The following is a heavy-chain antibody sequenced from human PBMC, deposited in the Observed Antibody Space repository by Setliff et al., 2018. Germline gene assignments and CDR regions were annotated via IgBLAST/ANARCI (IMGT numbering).Heavy chain of an antibody. CDR2: VDPEDGET. CDR3: ARATRDSDGWYYEYRWFDP. D-gene: IGHD6-19*01. CDR1: GYTITDYF. Sequence: ASVKVSCKVSGYTITDYFMHWVQQAPGKGLRWMGRVDPEDGETIYAEKFQGRVSMTADTSTNTIYMELSSLRSEDTAVYYCARATRDSDGWYYEYRWFDPWGQGTLVTVSS. J-gene: IGHJ5*02. V-gene: IGHV1-69-2*01.